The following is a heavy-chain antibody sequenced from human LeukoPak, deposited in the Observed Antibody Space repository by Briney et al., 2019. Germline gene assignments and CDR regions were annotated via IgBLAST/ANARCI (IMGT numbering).Heavy chain of an antibody. CDR1: GFTVSGIY. CDR2: IGGSGDNT. J-gene: IGHJ4*02. CDR3: AKWKYSNSGIDDY. V-gene: IGHV3-23*01. D-gene: IGHD6-6*01. Sequence: PGGSLRLSCAVSGFTVSGIYMTWVRQVPGKGLEWVSVIGGSGDNTYYADSVKGRFTISRDNSKNMLYLQMNSLRAEDTAVYYCAKWKYSNSGIDDYWGQGTLVTVSS.